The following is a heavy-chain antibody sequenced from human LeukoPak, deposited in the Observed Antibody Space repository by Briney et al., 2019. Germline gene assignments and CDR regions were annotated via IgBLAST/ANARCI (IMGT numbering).Heavy chain of an antibody. CDR1: GYTFTGYY. CDR3: ARGLDSIGYSMLRDAFDI. V-gene: IGHV1-2*04. Sequence: ASVKVSCKASGYTFTGYYMHWVRQAPGQGLEWMGWINPNSGGTNYAQKFQGWVTRTRDTSISTAYMELSRLRSDDTAVYYCARGLDSIGYSMLRDAFDIWGQGTMVTVSS. J-gene: IGHJ3*02. CDR2: INPNSGGT. D-gene: IGHD3-22*01.